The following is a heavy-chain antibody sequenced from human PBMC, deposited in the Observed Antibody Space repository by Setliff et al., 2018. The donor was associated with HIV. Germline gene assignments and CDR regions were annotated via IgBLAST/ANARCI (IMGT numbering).Heavy chain of an antibody. CDR2: IYYSGST. Sequence: TLSLTCTVSGGSISSYYWSWIRQPPGKGLEWIGYIYYSGSTNYNPSLKSRVTISVDTSKNQFSLKLSSVTAADTAVYYCARNPCSGGSCPDAFGIWGQGTMVTVSS. V-gene: IGHV4-59*01. CDR3: ARNPCSGGSCPDAFGI. J-gene: IGHJ3*02. CDR1: GGSISSYY. D-gene: IGHD2-15*01.